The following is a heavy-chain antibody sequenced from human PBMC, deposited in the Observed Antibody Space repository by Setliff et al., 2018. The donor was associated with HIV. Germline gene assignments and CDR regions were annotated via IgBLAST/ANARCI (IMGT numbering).Heavy chain of an antibody. J-gene: IGHJ4*02. CDR1: GYPFSNFG. Sequence: ASVKVSCKASGYPFSNFGVSWVRQAPGQGLEWMAWINVYNGDTSFALKFQGRVTLTKDTSPETAYMELESLRSDDTAVYYCATDRTQTGISMVRGRIVDPARYPLDYWGQGTLVTVSS. D-gene: IGHD3-10*01. CDR3: ATDRTQTGISMVRGRIVDPARYPLDY. V-gene: IGHV1-18*01. CDR2: INVYNGDT.